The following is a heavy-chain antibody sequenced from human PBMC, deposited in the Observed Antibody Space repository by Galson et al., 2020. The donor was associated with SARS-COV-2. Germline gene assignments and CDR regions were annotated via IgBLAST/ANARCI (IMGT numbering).Heavy chain of an antibody. CDR1: GASITHGGNY. Sequence: SETLSLTCTVSGASITHGGNYWSWIRQPAGKGPEWLGRISESGTTNYNPSLKDRATISRDPSNNQFSLSLTSMTAADTAVYFCARYLLRTSNDFDPWGPGVLVTVSS. CDR3: ARYLLRTSNDFDP. V-gene: IGHV4-61*02. J-gene: IGHJ5*02. D-gene: IGHD1-1*01. CDR2: ISESGTT.